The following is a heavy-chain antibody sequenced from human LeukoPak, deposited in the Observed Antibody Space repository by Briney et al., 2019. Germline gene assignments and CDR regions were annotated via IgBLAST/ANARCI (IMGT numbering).Heavy chain of an antibody. CDR3: ARHIYVWGSYPDY. CDR2: IYYSGST. Sequence: SETLSLTCIVSGGSISSSSYYWGWIRQPPGKGLEWIGSIYYSGSTYYNPSLKSRVTISVDTSKNQFSLKLSSVTAADTAVYYCARHIYVWGSYPDYWGQGTLVTVSS. V-gene: IGHV4-39*01. J-gene: IGHJ4*02. CDR1: GGSISSSSYY. D-gene: IGHD3-16*02.